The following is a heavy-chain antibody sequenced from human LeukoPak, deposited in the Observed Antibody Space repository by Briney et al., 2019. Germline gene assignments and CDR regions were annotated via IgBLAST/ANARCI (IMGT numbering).Heavy chain of an antibody. CDR2: ISGSGGST. V-gene: IGHV3-23*01. J-gene: IGHJ4*02. CDR1: GFTFSSYA. D-gene: IGHD3-10*01. Sequence: GGSLRLSCAASGFTFSSYAMSWVRQAPGKGLEWVSTISGSGGSTYYADSVTGRFTISRDNSKNTLYLQMNSLRAEDTAVYYCAKARNYYGSGSSFDYWGQGTLVTVSS. CDR3: AKARNYYGSGSSFDY.